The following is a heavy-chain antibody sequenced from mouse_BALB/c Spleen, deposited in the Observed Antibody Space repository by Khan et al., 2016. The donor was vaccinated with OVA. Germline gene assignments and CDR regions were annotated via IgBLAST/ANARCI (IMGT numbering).Heavy chain of an antibody. J-gene: IGHJ1*01. CDR1: GYSITGYN. CDR2: IEPYYGGT. V-gene: IGHV1S135*01. CDR3: ARSTWYFDD. Sequence: VQLKQSGPELVKPGASVKISCKATGYSITGYNMNWVKQSNGKSLQWSGNIEPYYGGTSYNQKFKGKASLTVDKSSSTAYIQFKSLTSEDSAVDSGARSTWYFDDWGQGTTVTVSS.